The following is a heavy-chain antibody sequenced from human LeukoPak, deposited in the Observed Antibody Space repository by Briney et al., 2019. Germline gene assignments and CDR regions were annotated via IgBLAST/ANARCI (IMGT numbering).Heavy chain of an antibody. CDR3: ARDGEAVDTAMVG. CDR2: IIPILGIA. D-gene: IGHD5-18*01. J-gene: IGHJ4*02. CDR1: GGTFSRYA. V-gene: IGHV1-69*10. Sequence: SVKVSCKASGGTFSRYAISWVRQAPGQGLEWMGGIIPILGIANYAQKFQGRVTITADKSTSTAYMELSSLRSEDTAVYYCARDGEAVDTAMVGWGQGTLVTVSS.